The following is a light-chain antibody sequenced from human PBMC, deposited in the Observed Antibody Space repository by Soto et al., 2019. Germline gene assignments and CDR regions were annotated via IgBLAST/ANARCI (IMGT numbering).Light chain of an antibody. J-gene: IGKJ1*01. V-gene: IGKV2-28*01. Sequence: DILMTQSPLSLPVTPGEPASISCRSSHSLLHSNGYNYLDWYLQKPGQSPQLLSYLGSNRASGVPDRFSGSGSGTDFTLKISRVEAEDVGVYYCMQALQTAWTFGQGTKVDIK. CDR1: HSLLHSNGYNY. CDR3: MQALQTAWT. CDR2: LGS.